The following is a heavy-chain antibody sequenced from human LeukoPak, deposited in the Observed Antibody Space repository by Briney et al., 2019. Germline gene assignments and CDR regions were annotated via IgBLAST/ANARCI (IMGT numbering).Heavy chain of an antibody. D-gene: IGHD2-2*02. CDR1: GFTFSSYA. CDR3: AKGKVVPATIYDY. J-gene: IGHJ4*02. V-gene: IGHV3-23*01. Sequence: PGGSLRLSCAASGFTFSSYAVSWVRQAPGKGLEWVSGFSGGDGSTSYADSVKGRFTISRDNSKNTLYLQMNSLRAEDTAVYYCAKGKVVPATIYDYWGQGTLVTVSS. CDR2: FSGGDGST.